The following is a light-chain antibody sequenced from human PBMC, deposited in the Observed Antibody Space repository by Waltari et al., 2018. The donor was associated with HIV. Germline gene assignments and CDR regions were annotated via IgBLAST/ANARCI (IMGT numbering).Light chain of an antibody. Sequence: QSALTQPASVSGSPGQSITISCSGTSSDIGAYNYVSWYQKYPGKAPKLMIYEVSYRPSRVSSRFSASKSGNMASLTISGLQAEDEAHYYCSSYTRGTTPVVFGGGTKLTVL. J-gene: IGLJ2*01. CDR2: EVS. V-gene: IGLV2-14*01. CDR1: SSDIGAYNY. CDR3: SSYTRGTTPVV.